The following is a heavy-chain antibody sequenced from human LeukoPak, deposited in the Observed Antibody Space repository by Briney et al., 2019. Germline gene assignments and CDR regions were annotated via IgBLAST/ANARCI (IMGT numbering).Heavy chain of an antibody. V-gene: IGHV1-2*02. D-gene: IGHD3-22*01. CDR3: AREVGSGYLFCDY. Sequence: ASVKVSCKASGYTFTGYYIHWVRQAPGQGLKWMGWINPNSGGTNYAQKFQGRVTMTRDTSINTAYMELSRLRSDDTAVYYCAREVGSGYLFCDYWGQGTLVTVSS. J-gene: IGHJ4*02. CDR1: GYTFTGYY. CDR2: INPNSGGT.